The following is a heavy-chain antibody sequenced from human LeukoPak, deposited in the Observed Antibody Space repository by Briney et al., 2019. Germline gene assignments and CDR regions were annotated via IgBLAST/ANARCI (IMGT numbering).Heavy chain of an antibody. CDR3: ARGAGSSWYYFDY. CDR1: GGSNY. D-gene: IGHD6-13*01. CDR2: IYYSGST. J-gene: IGHJ4*02. V-gene: IGHV4-59*12. Sequence: SQTLSLTCTVSGGSNYWSWIRQPPGKGLEWIGYIYYSGSTNYNPSLKSRVTMSVDTSKNQFSLKLSSVTAADTAVYYCARGAGSSWYYFDYWGQGTLVTVSS.